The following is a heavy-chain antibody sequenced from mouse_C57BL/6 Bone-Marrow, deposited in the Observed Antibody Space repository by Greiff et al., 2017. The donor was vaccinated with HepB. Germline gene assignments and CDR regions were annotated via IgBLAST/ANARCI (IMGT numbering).Heavy chain of an antibody. CDR1: GFNIKDDY. CDR3: TTSFPTVVANAMDY. CDR2: IDPENGDT. Sequence: QLKESGAELVRPGASVKLSCTASGFNIKDDYMHWVKQRPEQGLEWIGWIDPENGDTEYASKFQGKATITADTSSNTAYLQLSSLTSEDTAVYYCTTSFPTVVANAMDYWGQGTSVIVSS. D-gene: IGHD1-1*01. V-gene: IGHV14-4*01. J-gene: IGHJ4*01.